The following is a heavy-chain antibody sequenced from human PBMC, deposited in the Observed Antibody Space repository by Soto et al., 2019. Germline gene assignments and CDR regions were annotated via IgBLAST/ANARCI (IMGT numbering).Heavy chain of an antibody. D-gene: IGHD5-12*01. CDR2: INSDGSST. CDR1: GFTFRSYW. V-gene: IGHV3-74*01. CDR3: ASGRARWLQSYYYYGMDV. J-gene: IGHJ6*02. Sequence: GGSLRLSCAASGFTFRSYWMHWVRQAPGKGLVWVSRINSDGSSTSYADSVKGRFTISRDNAKNTLYLQMNSLRAEDTAVYYCASGRARWLQSYYYYGMDVWGQGTTVTVSS.